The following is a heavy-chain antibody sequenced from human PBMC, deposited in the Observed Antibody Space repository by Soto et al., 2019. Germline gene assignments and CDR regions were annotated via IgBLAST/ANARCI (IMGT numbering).Heavy chain of an antibody. CDR3: VRDGLDYYDTASLYFDK. Sequence: EVQLVESGGGPVRPGGSLKLSCAASGFNFITYSLSWVRQAPGKGLEWVASISSSAVYIDYADSVKGRFTISRDNANNSLYLQMNSLRAEDTATYYCVRDGLDYYDTASLYFDKWGQGTLVTVSS. CDR2: ISSSAVYI. CDR1: GFNFITYS. J-gene: IGHJ4*02. D-gene: IGHD3-22*01. V-gene: IGHV3-21*01.